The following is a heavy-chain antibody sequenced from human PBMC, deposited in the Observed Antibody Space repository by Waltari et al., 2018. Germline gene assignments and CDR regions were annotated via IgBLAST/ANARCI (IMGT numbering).Heavy chain of an antibody. Sequence: EVQLLESGGGLVQPGGSLRLSCAASGFTFSSYAMSWVRQAPGKGLEWVSAISGSGGSTYYADSVKGRFTISRDNSKNTLYLQMNSLRAEDTAVYYCASIETVAYCGGDCYPGYWGQGTLVTVSS. J-gene: IGHJ4*02. CDR1: GFTFSSYA. D-gene: IGHD2-21*01. CDR3: ASIETVAYCGGDCYPGY. V-gene: IGHV3-23*01. CDR2: ISGSGGST.